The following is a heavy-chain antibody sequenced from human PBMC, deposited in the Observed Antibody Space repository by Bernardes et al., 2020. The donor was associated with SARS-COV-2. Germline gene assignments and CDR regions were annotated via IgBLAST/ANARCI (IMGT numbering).Heavy chain of an antibody. Sequence: GGSLRLSCAASGFTFSTFAMHWVRQAPGKGLEWVAIISFDGTTKYNTDSVKGRFTISRDNSKNTLFLEMNSLTPQDTAVYYCAREWEDYTSSLFDYWGHGSLVTVSS. CDR2: ISFDGTTK. J-gene: IGHJ4*01. V-gene: IGHV3-30-3*01. CDR3: AREWEDYTSSLFDY. CDR1: GFTFSTFA. D-gene: IGHD1-26*01.